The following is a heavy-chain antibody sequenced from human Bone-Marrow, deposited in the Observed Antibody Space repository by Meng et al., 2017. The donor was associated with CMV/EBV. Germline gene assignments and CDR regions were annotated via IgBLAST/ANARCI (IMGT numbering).Heavy chain of an antibody. D-gene: IGHD3-10*01. CDR1: GFTFSSYG. Sequence: GESLKISCAASGFTFSSYGMHWVRQAPGKGLEWVAFIRYDGSNKYYADSVKGRFTISRDNSKNTLYLQMNSLRAEDTAVYYCARDATEQAGNTMVIVAYDAFDVWGQGTVVTVSS. CDR3: ARDATEQAGNTMVIVAYDAFDV. J-gene: IGHJ3*01. CDR2: IRYDGSNK. V-gene: IGHV3-30*02.